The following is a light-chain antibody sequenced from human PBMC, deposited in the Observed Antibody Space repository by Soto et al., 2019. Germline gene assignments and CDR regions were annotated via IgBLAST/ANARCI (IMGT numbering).Light chain of an antibody. V-gene: IGKV3-11*01. CDR1: QSVGSY. CDR2: DAS. J-gene: IGKJ4*01. CDR3: QERSEWPST. Sequence: EIVLTQSPATLSLSPGDRSTLSCRASQSVGSYLGWYQQRPGQAPRILIYDASNRATGIPARFSGSGSGKGFTLTILNLEPEDFPVYCLQERSEWPSTFGGGPKVEIK.